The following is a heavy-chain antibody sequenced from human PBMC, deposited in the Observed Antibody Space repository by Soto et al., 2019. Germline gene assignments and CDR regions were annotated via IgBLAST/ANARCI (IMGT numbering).Heavy chain of an antibody. J-gene: IGHJ5*02. V-gene: IGHV1-69*01. CDR1: GGTFSSYA. D-gene: IGHD3-22*01. Sequence: QVQLVQSGAEVKKPGSSVKVSCKASGGTFSSYAISWVRQAPGQGLEWMGGIIPIFGTANYAQKFQGRVTITADESTSAAYMELSSLRSEDTAVYYCARDPAYYYDSGGYYRGGWFAPWGQGTLVTVSS. CDR2: IIPIFGTA. CDR3: ARDPAYYYDSGGYYRGGWFAP.